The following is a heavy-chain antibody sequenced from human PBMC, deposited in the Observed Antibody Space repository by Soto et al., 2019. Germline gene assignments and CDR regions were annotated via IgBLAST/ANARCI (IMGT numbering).Heavy chain of an antibody. J-gene: IGHJ4*02. V-gene: IGHV3-23*01. Sequence: XGSLRLSCSASGFTFSSYAMSWVRQAPGKGLEWVSAISGSGGGTYYADSVKGRFTISRDNSKNTLYLQMNSLRAEDTAVYSCAEAWMDNARQRYFDHWGQGSLVTVSS. CDR1: GFTFSSYA. D-gene: IGHD5-12*01. CDR3: AEAWMDNARQRYFDH. CDR2: ISGSGGGT.